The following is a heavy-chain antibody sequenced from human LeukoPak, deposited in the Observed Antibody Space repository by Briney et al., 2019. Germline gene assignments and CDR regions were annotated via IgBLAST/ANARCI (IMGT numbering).Heavy chain of an antibody. J-gene: IGHJ4*02. V-gene: IGHV3-48*04. CDR1: GFTFSSYS. CDR3: ASNPMATTY. D-gene: IGHD5-24*01. CDR2: ISSSISTI. Sequence: GGSLRLSCAASGFTFSSYSMNWVRQAPGKGLEWVSYISSSISTIYYAHSVKGRFTISRDNAKNSPYLQMNSLRAEDTAVYYCASNPMATTYWGQGTLVTVSS.